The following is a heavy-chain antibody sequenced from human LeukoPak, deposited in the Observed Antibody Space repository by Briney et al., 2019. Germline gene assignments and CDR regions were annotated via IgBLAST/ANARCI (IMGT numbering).Heavy chain of an antibody. CDR2: IHPRDSDT. J-gene: IGHJ3*02. CDR3: ARLFDGSVFYI. V-gene: IGHV5-51*01. D-gene: IGHD3-22*01. Sequence: GESLKISCQGSGYIFTSSWIGWARQMPGKGLEWMGSIHPRDSDTRFSPSFQGQVTISADKSISTAYVQWSSLKASDTAMYYCARLFDGSVFYIWGHGTMVSVSS. CDR1: GYIFTSSW.